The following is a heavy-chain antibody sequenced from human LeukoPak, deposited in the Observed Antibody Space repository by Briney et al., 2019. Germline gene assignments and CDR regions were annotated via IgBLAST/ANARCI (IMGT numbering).Heavy chain of an antibody. CDR1: GYTLTELS. D-gene: IGHD1-26*01. V-gene: IGHV1-24*01. CDR3: ATVRLFYSGSYFDY. CDR2: FDPEDGET. Sequence: ASVKVSCKASGYTLTELSMHWVRQAPGKGLEWMGGFDPEDGETIYAQKFQGRVTMTEDTSTDTAYMELSSLRSEDTAVYYCATVRLFYSGSYFDYWGQGTLVTVSS. J-gene: IGHJ4*02.